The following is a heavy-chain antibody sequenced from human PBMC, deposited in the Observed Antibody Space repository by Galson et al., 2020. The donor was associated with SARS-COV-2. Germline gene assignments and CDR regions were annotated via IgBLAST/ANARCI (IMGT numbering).Heavy chain of an antibody. CDR3: AKAGENVLLWFGELLSYYFDY. V-gene: IGHV3-23*01. CDR1: GFTFSSYA. D-gene: IGHD3-10*01. CDR2: ISGSGGRT. J-gene: IGHJ4*02. Sequence: GESLQISCAASGFTFSSYAMSWVRKAPGKGLEWVSAISGSGGRTYYADSVKGRFTISRDNSKNTLYLQMNSLRAEDTAVYYCAKAGENVLLWFGELLSYYFDYWGQGTLVTVSS.